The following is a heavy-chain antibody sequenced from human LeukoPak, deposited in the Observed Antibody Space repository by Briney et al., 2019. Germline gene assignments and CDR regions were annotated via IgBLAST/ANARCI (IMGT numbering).Heavy chain of an antibody. CDR2: IYYSGST. CDR1: GGSISSGGYY. Sequence: SETLSLTCTVSGGSISSGGYYWSWIRQHPGKGLEWIGYIYYSGSTYYNPSLKSRVTISVDTSKSQFSLKLSSVTAADTAVYYCATGYCSGGSCYGGSSPPFDYWGQGTLVTVSS. CDR3: ATGYCSGGSCYGGSSPPFDY. D-gene: IGHD2-15*01. J-gene: IGHJ4*02. V-gene: IGHV4-31*03.